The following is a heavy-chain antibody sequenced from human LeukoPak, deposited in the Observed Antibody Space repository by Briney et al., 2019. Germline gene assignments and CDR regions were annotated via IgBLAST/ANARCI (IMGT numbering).Heavy chain of an antibody. Sequence: SGTLSLTCDVSGGSISNTNWWSCVRQPPGQGLEWIGEVSVAGQTNYNPSLDGRVTMSLDESINQLSLKLTSVTAADTAIYYCSRESGGFCPFGYWGQGTLVIVPS. CDR1: GGSISNTNW. CDR2: VSVAGQT. CDR3: SRESGGFCPFGY. D-gene: IGHD1-26*01. J-gene: IGHJ4*02. V-gene: IGHV4-4*02.